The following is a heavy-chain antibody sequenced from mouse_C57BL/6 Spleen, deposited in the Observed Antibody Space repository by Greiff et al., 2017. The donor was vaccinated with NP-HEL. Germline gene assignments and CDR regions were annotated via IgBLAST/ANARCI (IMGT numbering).Heavy chain of an antibody. J-gene: IGHJ3*01. V-gene: IGHV3-6*01. CDR1: GYSITSGYY. Sequence: ESGPGLVKPSQSLSLTCSVTGYSITSGYYWNWIRQFPGNKLEWMGYISYDGSNNYNPSLKNRISITRDTSKNQFFLKLNSVTTEDTATYYCARSYYGSSHWGQGTLVTVSA. D-gene: IGHD1-1*01. CDR3: ARSYYGSSH. CDR2: ISYDGSN.